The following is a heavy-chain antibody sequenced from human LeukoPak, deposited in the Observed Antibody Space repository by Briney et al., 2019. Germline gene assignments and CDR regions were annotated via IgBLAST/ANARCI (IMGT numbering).Heavy chain of an antibody. J-gene: IGHJ4*02. CDR2: IKPDGSEK. V-gene: IGHV3-7*01. CDR1: GVTFSSYW. D-gene: IGHD3-10*01. Sequence: GSLRLSCAAAGVTFSSYWMSWVRQSPGKGLEWVANIKPDGSEKYFMDSVKGRFTISRDNAKNALYLEMNSLRAEDTAEYFCARERMYSGSGSTYPYYDYWGQGTLVTVSS. CDR3: ARERMYSGSGSTYPYYDY.